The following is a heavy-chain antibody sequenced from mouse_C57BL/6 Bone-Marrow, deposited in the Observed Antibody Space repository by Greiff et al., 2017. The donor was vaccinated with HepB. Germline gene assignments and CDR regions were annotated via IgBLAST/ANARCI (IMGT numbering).Heavy chain of an antibody. CDR1: GYAFSSSW. D-gene: IGHD1-1*01. CDR3: ARETHYYGSMFAY. J-gene: IGHJ3*01. CDR2: IYPGDGDT. V-gene: IGHV1-82*01. Sequence: VKLMESGPELVKPGASVKISCKASGYAFSSSWMNWVKQRPGKGLEWIGRIYPGDGDTNYNGKFKGKATLTADKSSITAYMQLSSLTSEDSAVYFCARETHYYGSMFAYWGQGTLVTVSA.